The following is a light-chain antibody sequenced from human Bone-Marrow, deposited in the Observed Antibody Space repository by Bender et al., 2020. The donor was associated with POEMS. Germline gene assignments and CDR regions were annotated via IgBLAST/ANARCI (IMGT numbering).Light chain of an antibody. Sequence: QSALTQPASVSGSPGQSITISCTGTSTDVGSYNLVSWYQQHPGKAPKLMIYDVSNRPSGISDRFSGSKSGNTASLTISGLQAEDEADYFCSSKVTGSTWVFGGGTKLTVL. CDR3: SSKVTGSTWV. CDR1: STDVGSYNL. J-gene: IGLJ3*02. CDR2: DVS. V-gene: IGLV2-14*02.